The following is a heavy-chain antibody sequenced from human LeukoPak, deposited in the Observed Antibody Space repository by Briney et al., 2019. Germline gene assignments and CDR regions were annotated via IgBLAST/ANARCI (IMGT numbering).Heavy chain of an antibody. D-gene: IGHD5-24*01. J-gene: IGHJ4*02. Sequence: GGSLRLSCEASGFTFGSYSMNWVRQVPGKGLECLANIKEDGSETYYADSVKGRFTISRDNPKNLLFLQINSLRVEDTAVYYCARETPRRGETRDGYRWGQGTVVTVSS. CDR1: GFTFGSYS. CDR3: ARETPRRGETRDGYR. V-gene: IGHV3-7*01. CDR2: IKEDGSET.